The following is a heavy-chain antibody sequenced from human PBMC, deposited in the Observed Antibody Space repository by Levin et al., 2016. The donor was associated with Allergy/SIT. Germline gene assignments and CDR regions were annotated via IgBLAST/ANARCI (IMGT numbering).Heavy chain of an antibody. CDR3: ARTEREPSSFFYSGMDV. J-gene: IGHJ6*02. D-gene: IGHD1-26*01. CDR1: GYTFTGYY. CDR2: INANSGGT. Sequence: ASVKVSCKASGYTFTGYYMHWVRQAPGQGLEWMGWINANSGGTNYAQKFEGRLSMTRDTSINTADMELSRLRSDDSAVYYCARTEREPSSFFYSGMDVWGQGTTVTVSS. V-gene: IGHV1-2*02.